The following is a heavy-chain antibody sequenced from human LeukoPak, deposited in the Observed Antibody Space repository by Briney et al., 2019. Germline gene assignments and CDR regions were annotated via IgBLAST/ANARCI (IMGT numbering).Heavy chain of an antibody. J-gene: IGHJ4*02. CDR3: ARERVDSSGYSLGY. Sequence: GGSLRLSCAASGFTFSSYAMHWVRQAPGKGLEWVAVISYDGSNKYYADSVKGRFTISRDNSKNTLYLQMNSLRAEDTAAYYCARERVDSSGYSLGYWGQGTLVTVSS. V-gene: IGHV3-30*04. D-gene: IGHD3-22*01. CDR1: GFTFSSYA. CDR2: ISYDGSNK.